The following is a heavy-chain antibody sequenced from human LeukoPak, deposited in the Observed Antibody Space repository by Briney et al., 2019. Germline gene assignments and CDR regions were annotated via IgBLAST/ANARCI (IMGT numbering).Heavy chain of an antibody. CDR2: FYYGGST. CDR3: TRLDY. CDR1: GDSIGSGSDY. J-gene: IGHJ4*02. V-gene: IGHV4-39*01. Sequence: PSETLSLTCTVSGDSIGSGSDYWGWVRQPPGKGLEWIGSFYYGGSTYYNPSLKSRVTISVDTSKNQFSLELSSVTASDTAIYYCTRLDYWGRGTLVTVSS.